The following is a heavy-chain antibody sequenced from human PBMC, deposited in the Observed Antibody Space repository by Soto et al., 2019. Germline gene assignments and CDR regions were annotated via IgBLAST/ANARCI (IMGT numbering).Heavy chain of an antibody. CDR2: ISGSGGST. CDR1: GFTFSSYA. V-gene: IGHV3-23*01. Sequence: GGSLRLSCAASGFTFSSYAMSWVRQAPGKGLEWVSAISGSGGSTYYADSVKGRFTISRDNSKNTLYLQMNSLRAEDTAVYYCAKTFLTGYYVFGAFDIWGQGTMVTVSS. CDR3: AKTFLTGYYVFGAFDI. D-gene: IGHD3-9*01. J-gene: IGHJ3*02.